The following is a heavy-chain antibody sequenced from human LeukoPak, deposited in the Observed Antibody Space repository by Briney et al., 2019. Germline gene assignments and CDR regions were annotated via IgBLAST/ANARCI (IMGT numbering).Heavy chain of an antibody. D-gene: IGHD2-15*01. J-gene: IGHJ4*02. Sequence: ASVKVSCKTSGYTFTGHYMHWVRQAPGQGLEWMGWINGNTGGTHYAQKFQGRVTMTRDTSTRTAYMELSSLRSDDTAVYFCARGYCSGGSCYHFDSWGQGTLVTVSS. CDR1: GYTFTGHY. V-gene: IGHV1-2*02. CDR2: INGNTGGT. CDR3: ARGYCSGGSCYHFDS.